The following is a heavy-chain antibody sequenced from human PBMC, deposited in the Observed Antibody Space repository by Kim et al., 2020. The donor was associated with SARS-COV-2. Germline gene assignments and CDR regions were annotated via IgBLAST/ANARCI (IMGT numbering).Heavy chain of an antibody. CDR3: ARDRGRGRLVGRGGTGYYYYMDV. CDR1: GYTFTGYY. D-gene: IGHD3-9*01. CDR2: INPNSGGT. J-gene: IGHJ6*03. V-gene: IGHV1-2*06. Sequence: ASVKVSCKASGYTFTGYYMHWVRQAPGQGLEWMGRINPNSGGTNYAQKFQGRVTMTRDTSISTAYMELSRLRSDDTAVYYCARDRGRGRLVGRGGTGYYYYMDVWGKGTTVTVSS.